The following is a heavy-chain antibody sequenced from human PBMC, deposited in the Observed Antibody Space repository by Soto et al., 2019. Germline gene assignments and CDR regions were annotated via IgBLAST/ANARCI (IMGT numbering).Heavy chain of an antibody. CDR2: IYHSGST. D-gene: IGHD1-26*01. CDR1: GASISSTTSGNW. Sequence: QVQLQESGPGLVRPSGTLSVTCAVSGASISSTTSGNWWSWVRQPPEKGLEWIGEIYHSGSTNYNPSRKSRVTMSLDKSKNQFSLKLTSVTAADTAVYYCARMVGATLVDFWGQGTLVTVSS. V-gene: IGHV4-4*02. CDR3: ARMVGATLVDF. J-gene: IGHJ4*02.